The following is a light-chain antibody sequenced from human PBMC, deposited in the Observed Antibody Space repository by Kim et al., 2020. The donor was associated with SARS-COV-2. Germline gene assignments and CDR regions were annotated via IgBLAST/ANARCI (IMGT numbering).Light chain of an antibody. Sequence: EIVMTQSPATLSVSPGERATLSCRASQSVNSNLAWYQQQPGQAPRLLIYGASTRATGIPARFSGSGSGTEFTLTISSLQSEDFAVYYCQQYNNGPPLTFGGGTKVEIK. V-gene: IGKV3D-15*01. CDR3: QQYNNGPPLT. CDR2: GAS. CDR1: QSVNSN. J-gene: IGKJ4*01.